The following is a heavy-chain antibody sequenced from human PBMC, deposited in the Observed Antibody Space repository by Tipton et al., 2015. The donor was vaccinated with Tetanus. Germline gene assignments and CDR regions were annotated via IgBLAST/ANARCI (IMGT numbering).Heavy chain of an antibody. Sequence: LRLSCIVSGGSMSNSDYYGAWVRQSPGKGLEWIGSISYSGRTYYNPSLKSRVTMSVDTSKKDFSVRLRSVTAADTAVYYCARLREIVSRSEWALDNWGQGILVTVSS. CDR1: GGSMSNSDYY. J-gene: IGHJ4*02. D-gene: IGHD5/OR15-5a*01. CDR2: ISYSGRT. CDR3: ARLREIVSRSEWALDN. V-gene: IGHV4-39*02.